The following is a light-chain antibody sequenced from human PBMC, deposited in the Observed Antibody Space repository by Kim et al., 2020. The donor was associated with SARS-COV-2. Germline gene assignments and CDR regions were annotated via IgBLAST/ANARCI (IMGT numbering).Light chain of an antibody. CDR1: NIENKS. CDR3: QLWDSSRAQV. J-gene: IGLJ3*02. CDR2: YDS. Sequence: VATGNTAGFTCQGNNIENKSGPGYPQEPGQAPVLVIYYDSNRPSGIPEGFSRPNSGNTATLTISRVEAGDEAYYYRQLWDSSRAQVFGGGTQLTVL. V-gene: IGLV3-21*04.